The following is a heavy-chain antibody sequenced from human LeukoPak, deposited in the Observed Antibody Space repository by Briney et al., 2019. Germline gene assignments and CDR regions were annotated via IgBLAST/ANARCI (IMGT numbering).Heavy chain of an antibody. CDR1: GYTFTSYY. J-gene: IGHJ4*02. V-gene: IGHV1-46*01. Sequence: VSVKVSCKASGYTFTSYYMHWVRQAPGQGLEWMGIINPSGGSTSYAQKFQGRVTMTRDTSTSTVYMELSSLRSEDTAVYYCARHGYAEYYFDYWGQGTLDTVSS. CDR3: ARHGYAEYYFDY. D-gene: IGHD5-18*01. CDR2: INPSGGST.